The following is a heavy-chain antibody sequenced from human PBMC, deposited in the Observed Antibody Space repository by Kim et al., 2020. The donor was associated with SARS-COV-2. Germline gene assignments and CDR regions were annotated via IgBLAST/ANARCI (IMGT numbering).Heavy chain of an antibody. CDR1: GGSFSGYY. V-gene: IGHV4-34*01. D-gene: IGHD6-13*01. Sequence: SETLSLTCAVYGGSFSGYYWSWIRQPPGKGLEWIGEINHSGSTNYNPSLKSRVTISVDTSKNQFSLKLSSVTAADTAVYYCARGPGYRSSWSGARNWFDP. CDR2: INHSGST. J-gene: IGHJ5*02. CDR3: ARGPGYRSSWSGARNWFDP.